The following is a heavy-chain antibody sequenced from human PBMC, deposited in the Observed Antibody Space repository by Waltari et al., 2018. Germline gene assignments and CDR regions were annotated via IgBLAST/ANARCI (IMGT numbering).Heavy chain of an antibody. J-gene: IGHJ4*02. CDR3: ARVYYYDSSGYRPGYDY. CDR1: GYTFTGYY. D-gene: IGHD3-22*01. CDR2: INPNRGGT. Sequence: QVQLVQSGAEVKKPGASVKVSCKASGYTFTGYYMHWVRQAPGQGLEWMGWINPNRGGTNDAQKFQGRVTMTRDTSISTAYMELSRLRSDDTAVYYCARVYYYDSSGYRPGYDYWGQGTLVTVSS. V-gene: IGHV1-2*02.